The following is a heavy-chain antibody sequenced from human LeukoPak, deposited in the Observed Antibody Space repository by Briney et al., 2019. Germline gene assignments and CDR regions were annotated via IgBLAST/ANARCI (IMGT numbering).Heavy chain of an antibody. CDR3: ARWGSGYPYYYYGMDV. CDR2: IYYSGST. J-gene: IGHJ6*02. V-gene: IGHV4-59*01. CDR1: GGSISSYY. Sequence: SETLSLTCTVSGGSISSYYWSWIRQPPGKGLEWIGYIYYSGSTNYNPSLKSRVTISVDTSKNQFSLKLSSVTAADTAVYYCARWGSGYPYYYYGMDVWGQGTTVTISS. D-gene: IGHD5-12*01.